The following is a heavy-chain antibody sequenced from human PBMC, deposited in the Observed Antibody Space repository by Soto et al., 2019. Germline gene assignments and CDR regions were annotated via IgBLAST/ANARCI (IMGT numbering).Heavy chain of an antibody. CDR1: GGTFTNYN. V-gene: IGHV1-69*06. CDR3: SRGPRGWDHLGFFDF. CDR2: VTPTYGSS. D-gene: IGHD1-26*01. Sequence: QVQLVQSGAEVKKPGSSVKVSCKTSGGTFTNYNFHWVRQAPGQGLKWLGGVTPTYGSSNYAQRFQGRVNITTNKSTRTTYVELSNLTSDDSAAYYSSRGPRGWDHLGFFDFWGEGTLVIVSS. J-gene: IGHJ4*02.